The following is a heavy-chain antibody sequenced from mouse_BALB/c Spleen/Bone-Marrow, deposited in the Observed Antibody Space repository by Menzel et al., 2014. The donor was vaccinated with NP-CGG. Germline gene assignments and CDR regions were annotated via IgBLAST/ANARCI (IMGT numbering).Heavy chain of an antibody. D-gene: IGHD1-1*01. Sequence: EVMLVESGGGLVKPGGSLKLSCAASGFTFSDYYMYWVRPTPEKRLEWVATISDGGSYTYYPDSVKGRFTVSRDNAKNNLYLQMSSLKSEDTAMYYCARGSSYFDYWGQGTTLTVSS. V-gene: IGHV5-4*02. CDR1: GFTFSDYY. CDR3: ARGSSYFDY. CDR2: ISDGGSYT. J-gene: IGHJ2*01.